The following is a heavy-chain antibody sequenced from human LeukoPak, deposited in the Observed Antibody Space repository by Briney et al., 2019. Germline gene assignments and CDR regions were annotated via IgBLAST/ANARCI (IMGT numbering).Heavy chain of an antibody. V-gene: IGHV4-59*01. J-gene: IGHJ4*02. Sequence: KPSETLSLTCTVSGGSISSDYWSWLRQPPGKGLEWIAYIYSSGSTNYNPSLKSRVTISVDTSKNQFSLKLSSVTPADTAVYYWARGPYSSSWLFDSWGQGTLVTVSS. D-gene: IGHD6-13*01. CDR1: GGSISSDY. CDR2: IYSSGST. CDR3: ARGPYSSSWLFDS.